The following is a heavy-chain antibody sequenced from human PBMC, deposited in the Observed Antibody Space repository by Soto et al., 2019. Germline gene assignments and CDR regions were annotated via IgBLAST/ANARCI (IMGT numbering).Heavy chain of an antibody. Sequence: QIALKESGPTLVKPTQTLTLTCTFSGFSLTTSGEGVGWVRQPPGKGLEWVALVYGDDDKRYLTSLKSRLTITKGTTKNQVVLTMTDMDPVDTGTYFCAHNIGGDYVYGFDFWGQGTKVTVSS. CDR1: GFSLTTSGEG. V-gene: IGHV2-5*02. CDR2: VYGDDDK. D-gene: IGHD3-16*01. CDR3: AHNIGGDYVYGFDF. J-gene: IGHJ3*01.